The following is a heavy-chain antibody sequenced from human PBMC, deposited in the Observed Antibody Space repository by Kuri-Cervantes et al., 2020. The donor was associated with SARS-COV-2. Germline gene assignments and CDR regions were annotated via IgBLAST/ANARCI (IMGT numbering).Heavy chain of an antibody. D-gene: IGHD1-14*01. V-gene: IGHV3-23*01. CDR1: GFLFSASA. CDR2: ISGSGGST. J-gene: IGHJ4*02. CDR3: ASSLLGTLDY. Sequence: GESLKISCEVSGFLFSASAIHWVRQASGKGLEWVSAISGSGGSTYYADSVKGRFTISRDNSKNTLYLQMNSLRAEDTAVYYCASSLLGTLDYWGQGTLVTVSS.